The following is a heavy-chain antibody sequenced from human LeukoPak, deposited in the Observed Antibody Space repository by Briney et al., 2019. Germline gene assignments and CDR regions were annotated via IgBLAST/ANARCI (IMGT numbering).Heavy chain of an antibody. CDR2: ILASGSPT. CDR1: GFTLSSYG. J-gene: IGHJ4*02. CDR3: AKDLRPDGVDNFDH. D-gene: IGHD2-8*01. V-gene: IGHV3-NL1*01. Sequence: GGSLRLSCAASGFTLSSYGMHWVRQAPGKGLQWVANILASGSPTYYADSVKGRFIISRDNSKNTVYLQMNSLRVEDTAIYYCAKDLRPDGVDNFDHWGQGILVTVSS.